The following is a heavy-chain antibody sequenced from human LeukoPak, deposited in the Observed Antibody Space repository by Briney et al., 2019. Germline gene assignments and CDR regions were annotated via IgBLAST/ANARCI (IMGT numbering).Heavy chain of an antibody. V-gene: IGHV1-18*01. J-gene: IGHJ4*02. Sequence: ASVKVSCKASGYTFTSYGISWVRQAPGQGLEWMGWISAYNGNTNYAQKLQGRVTMTTDTPTSTAYMELRSLRSGDTAVYYCARSAAAGIYYFDYWGQGTLVTVSS. CDR3: ARSAAAGIYYFDY. CDR2: ISAYNGNT. D-gene: IGHD6-13*01. CDR1: GYTFTSYG.